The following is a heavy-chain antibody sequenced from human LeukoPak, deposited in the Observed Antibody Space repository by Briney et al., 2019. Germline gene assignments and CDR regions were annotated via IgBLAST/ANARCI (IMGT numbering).Heavy chain of an antibody. V-gene: IGHV4-59*08. D-gene: IGHD6-6*01. CDR2: IYYSGST. J-gene: IGHJ4*02. CDR3: ARVLEYSSSPGFDY. CDR1: GGSISSYY. Sequence: SETLSLTCTVSGGSISSYYWSWIRQPPGKGLEWIGYIYYSGSTNYNPSLKSRVTISVDTSKNQFSLKLSSVTAAGTAVYYCARVLEYSSSPGFDYWGQGTLVTVSS.